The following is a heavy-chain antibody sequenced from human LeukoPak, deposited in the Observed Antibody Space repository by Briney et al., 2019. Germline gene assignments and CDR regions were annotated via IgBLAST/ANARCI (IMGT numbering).Heavy chain of an antibody. V-gene: IGHV3-30*02. CDR3: AKDLGYSYAGS. D-gene: IGHD5-18*01. CDR2: IRYDGGNK. J-gene: IGHJ5*02. CDR1: GFTFSSYG. Sequence: GGSLRLSCAASGFTFSSYGMHWVRQASGKGLEWVAFIRYDGGNKDYADSVKGRFTISRDNSKNTLYLQMNSLRAEDTAVYYCAKDLGYSYAGSWGQGTLVTVSS.